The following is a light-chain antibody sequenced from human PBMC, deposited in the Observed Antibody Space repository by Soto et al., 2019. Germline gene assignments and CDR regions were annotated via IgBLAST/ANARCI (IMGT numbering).Light chain of an antibody. Sequence: IQMTQSTSSLSASVGDRVTITCRASQSISSYLNWYQQKPGKAPKLLIYAASSLQSGVPSRFSGSGSGTDFTLTISSLQPEDFATYYCQQSYSTPPITFCQGTRPEI. V-gene: IGKV1-39*01. CDR3: QQSYSTPPIT. J-gene: IGKJ5*01. CDR2: AAS. CDR1: QSISSY.